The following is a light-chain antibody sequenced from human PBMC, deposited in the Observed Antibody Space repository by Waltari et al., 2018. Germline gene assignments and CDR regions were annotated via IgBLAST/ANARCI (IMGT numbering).Light chain of an antibody. J-gene: IGKJ4*01. CDR3: QQGNDFPLT. CDR1: QDISRW. V-gene: IGKV1-12*01. Sequence: DIQMTQSPSSVSASVGDRVTITRRASQDISRWLGWYQQKPGKAPKFLIYDASTLQSGGPSRFSGSGSGREFTLTISSLQPEDFSTYYCQQGNDFPLTFGGGTKVEMK. CDR2: DAS.